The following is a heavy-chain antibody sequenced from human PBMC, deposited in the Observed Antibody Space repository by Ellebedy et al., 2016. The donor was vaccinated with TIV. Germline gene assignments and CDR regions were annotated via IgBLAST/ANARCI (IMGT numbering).Heavy chain of an antibody. CDR3: ARVDITMIVVVIPDY. D-gene: IGHD3-22*01. CDR2: IIPIFGTA. V-gene: IGHV1-69*06. J-gene: IGHJ4*02. Sequence: SVKVSXXASGGTFSSYAISWVRQAPGQGLEWMGGIIPIFGTANYAQKFQGRVTITADKSTSTAYMELRSLRSDDTAVYYCARVDITMIVVVIPDYWGQGTLVTVSS. CDR1: GGTFSSYA.